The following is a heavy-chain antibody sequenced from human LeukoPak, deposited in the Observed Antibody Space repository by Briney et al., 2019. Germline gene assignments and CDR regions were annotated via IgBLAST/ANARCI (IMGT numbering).Heavy chain of an antibody. D-gene: IGHD6-13*01. J-gene: IGHJ4*02. CDR1: GFTFSSYG. V-gene: IGHV3-30*02. CDR2: IRYDGSNK. CDR3: AKGSQYSSSWNTPNFDY. Sequence: GGSLRLSCAPSGFTFSSYGMHWVRQAPGKGLGWVAFIRYDGSNKYYADSVKGRFTISRDNSKNTLYLQMNSLRAEDTAVYYCAKGSQYSSSWNTPNFDYWGQGTLVTVSS.